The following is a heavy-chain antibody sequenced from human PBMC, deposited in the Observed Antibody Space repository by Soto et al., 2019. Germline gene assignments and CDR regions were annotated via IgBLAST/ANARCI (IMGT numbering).Heavy chain of an antibody. Sequence: QLQLQESGPGLVKPSETLSLTCTVSGGSISSSSYYWGWIRQPPGKGLEWSGRIYYRASTSYNPSLERRLTIDVDTSKNQFSLNLRSVTAADTAVYYCARHNSGLYHDRYYYGMDLWGQGTTVTVSS. CDR3: ARHNSGLYHDRYYYGMDL. CDR1: GGSISSSSYY. V-gene: IGHV4-39*01. J-gene: IGHJ6*02. CDR2: IYYRAST. D-gene: IGHD3-10*01.